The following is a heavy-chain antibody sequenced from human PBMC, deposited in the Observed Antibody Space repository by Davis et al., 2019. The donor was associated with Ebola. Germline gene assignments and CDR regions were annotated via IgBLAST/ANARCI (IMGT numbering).Heavy chain of an antibody. Sequence: SETLSLTCTVSGASIRMSGFFWGWVRQSPGKGLEYIGIFYHSGSTYYNPSLRSRITISVDPSNNQFSLRLNSVTAADTAVYYCARVKAYTLFDEKGDPYYFDSWGQGTLVTVSS. D-gene: IGHD3-16*01. CDR2: FYHSGST. CDR1: GASIRMSGFF. J-gene: IGHJ4*02. CDR3: ARVKAYTLFDEKGDPYYFDS. V-gene: IGHV4-39*01.